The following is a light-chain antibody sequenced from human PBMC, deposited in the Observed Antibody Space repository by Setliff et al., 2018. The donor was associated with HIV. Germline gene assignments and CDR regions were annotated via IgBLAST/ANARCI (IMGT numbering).Light chain of an antibody. V-gene: IGLV2-23*02. Sequence: QSALAQPASVSGFPGQSITISCTGTTSDIGSYNLVSWYQHHPGKAPRLIIYEVSKLPTGVSDHISGSKSGTTAALTFSGLQADDEADYYCCSYVDGGIHVFGSGTKVTVL. J-gene: IGLJ1*01. CDR1: TSDIGSYNL. CDR3: CSYVDGGIHV. CDR2: EVS.